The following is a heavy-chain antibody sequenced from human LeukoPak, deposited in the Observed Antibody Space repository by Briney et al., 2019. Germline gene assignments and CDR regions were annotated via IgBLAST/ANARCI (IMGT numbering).Heavy chain of an antibody. CDR1: GFTLSSYA. CDR2: ISVSGNT. Sequence: GGSLRLSCAASGFTLSSYAMSWVRQAPGKGLEWVSAISVSGNTYHADSVKGRFTISRDSSKNTLYLQMNSLRAEDTAMYFCVRDVGAVRGEVYFDYWGQGTLVTVSS. CDR3: VRDVGAVRGEVYFDY. D-gene: IGHD3-10*01. J-gene: IGHJ4*02. V-gene: IGHV3-23*01.